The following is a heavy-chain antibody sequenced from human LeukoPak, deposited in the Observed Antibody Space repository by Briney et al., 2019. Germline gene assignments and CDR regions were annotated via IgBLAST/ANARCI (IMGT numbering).Heavy chain of an antibody. CDR3: ARVYWNYAFDI. J-gene: IGHJ3*02. Sequence: TLSLTCTVSGGSLSSGDYYWSSIRQPPGKGLEWIGYIYYSGSTYYNPSLKSRVTISVDTSKNQFFLKLSSVTAADTAVYYCARVYWNYAFDIWAQGTMVTVSS. CDR2: IYYSGST. D-gene: IGHD1-7*01. CDR1: GGSLSSGDYY. V-gene: IGHV4-30-4*08.